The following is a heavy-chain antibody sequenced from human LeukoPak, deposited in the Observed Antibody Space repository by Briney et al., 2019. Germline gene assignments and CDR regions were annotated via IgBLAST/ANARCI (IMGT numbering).Heavy chain of an antibody. Sequence: PGGSLRLSCAASGFPFSSYDMHWVRQAPGKGLEWVAYIRYDDSIKYYADSVRGRFTISRDSSKNTLFLQMNSLRPEDTAVYHCARGPDYDILADYFDYWGQGTLVTVSS. CDR1: GFPFSSYD. CDR3: ARGPDYDILADYFDY. D-gene: IGHD3-9*01. CDR2: IRYDDSIK. V-gene: IGHV3-30*02. J-gene: IGHJ4*02.